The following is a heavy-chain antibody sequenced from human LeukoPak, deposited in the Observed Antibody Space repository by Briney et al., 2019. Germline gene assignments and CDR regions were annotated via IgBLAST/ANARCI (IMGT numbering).Heavy chain of an antibody. D-gene: IGHD6-19*01. CDR1: GFTFSSYA. CDR3: AKDEYSSVDY. CDR2: IRGSGGST. V-gene: IGHV3-23*01. Sequence: PGGSVRLSCAASGFTFSSYAMSWVRQAPGKGLEWVSAIRGSGGSTYYADSVKGRFTISRDNSKNTLYLQMNSLRAEDTAVYYCAKDEYSSVDYWGQGTLVTTSS. J-gene: IGHJ4*02.